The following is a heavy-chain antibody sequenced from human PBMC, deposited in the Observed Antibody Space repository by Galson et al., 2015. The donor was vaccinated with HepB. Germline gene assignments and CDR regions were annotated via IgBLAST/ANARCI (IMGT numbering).Heavy chain of an antibody. CDR2: IKQDGSEK. D-gene: IGHD3-3*01. CDR3: ARGVDFWSGLRTGNWFDP. V-gene: IGHV3-7*03. Sequence: SLRLSCAASGFTFSSYWMSWVRQAPGKGLEWVANIKQDGSEKYYVDSVKGRFTISRDNAKNSLYLQMNSLRAEDTAVYYCARGVDFWSGLRTGNWFDPWGQGTLVTVSS. J-gene: IGHJ5*02. CDR1: GFTFSSYW.